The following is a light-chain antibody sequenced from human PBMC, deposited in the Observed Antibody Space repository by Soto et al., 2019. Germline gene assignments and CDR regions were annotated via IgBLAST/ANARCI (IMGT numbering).Light chain of an antibody. CDR2: LNSDGSH. CDR3: QTWGTAIHDVV. CDR1: SGHSTYA. V-gene: IGLV4-69*01. Sequence: QAVLTQSPSASASLGASVKLTCTLSSGHSTYAIAWHQKQPEKGPCYLMKLNSDGSHNKGDGIPDRFSGSSSGADRYLTISSLQSDDEADYYCQTWGTAIHDVVFGGGTKLTVL. J-gene: IGLJ2*01.